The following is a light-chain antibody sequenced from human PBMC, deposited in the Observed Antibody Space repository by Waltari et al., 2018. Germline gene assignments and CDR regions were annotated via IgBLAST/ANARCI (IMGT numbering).Light chain of an antibody. J-gene: IGKJ1*01. V-gene: IGKV4-1*01. CDR3: QQYYRRRT. Sequence: SVLDIPNEMNSRAWSHQKPGQAPRLLIDGASTREAGVPDRFSGSGSGTDFPLTISSLQAEDVATYCCQQYYRRRTFGQGTKVEI. CDR1: SVLDIPNEMNS. CDR2: GAS.